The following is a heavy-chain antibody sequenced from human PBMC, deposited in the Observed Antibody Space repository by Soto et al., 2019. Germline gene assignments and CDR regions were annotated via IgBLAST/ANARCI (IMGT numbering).Heavy chain of an antibody. D-gene: IGHD1-1*01. J-gene: IGHJ4*02. CDR1: GGSISGYY. Sequence: TSETLSLTCTVSGGSISGYYWSWIRQPPGKGLEWIAYIYYIGSTNYNPSLKSRVTISVDTSKNQFSLKLSSVTAADTAVYYCARHSNEYRKSLDYWGQGTLATVSS. CDR3: ARHSNEYRKSLDY. V-gene: IGHV4-59*08. CDR2: IYYIGST.